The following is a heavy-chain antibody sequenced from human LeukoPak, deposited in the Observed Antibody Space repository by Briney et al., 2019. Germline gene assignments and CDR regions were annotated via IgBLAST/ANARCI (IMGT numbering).Heavy chain of an antibody. J-gene: IGHJ4*02. CDR2: ISYDGSNK. CDR3: AGGAYGDTSRYGY. CDR1: GFTFSSYA. D-gene: IGHD4-17*01. V-gene: IGHV3-30-3*01. Sequence: GSLRLSCAASGFTFSSYAMHWVRQAPGKGLEWVAVISYDGSNKYYADSVKGRFTISRDNSKNTLYLQMNGLRAEDTALYYCAGGAYGDTSRYGYWGQGTLVTVSS.